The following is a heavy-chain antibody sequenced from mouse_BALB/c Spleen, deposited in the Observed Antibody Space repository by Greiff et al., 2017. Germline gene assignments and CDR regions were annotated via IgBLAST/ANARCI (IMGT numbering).Heavy chain of an antibody. CDR2: IDPANGNT. CDR1: GFNIKDTY. J-gene: IGHJ4*01. D-gene: IGHD2-14*01. V-gene: IGHV14-3*02. Sequence: EVQLQQSVAELVKPGASVKLSCTASGFNIKDTYMHWVKQRPEQGLEWIGRIDPANGNTKYDPKFQGKATITADTSSNTAYLQLSSLTSEDTAVYYCARTYDRYDGYAMDYWGQGTSVTVSS. CDR3: ARTYDRYDGYAMDY.